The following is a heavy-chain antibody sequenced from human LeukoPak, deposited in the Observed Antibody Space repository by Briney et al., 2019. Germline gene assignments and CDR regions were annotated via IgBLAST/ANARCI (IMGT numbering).Heavy chain of an antibody. J-gene: IGHJ3*02. V-gene: IGHV1-2*02. Sequence: PRASVKVSCKASGYNFTDYFIHWVRQAPGQGFEWMGWINPNSGGTHTSQNFQGRVTMTRDTSISIVYMELSRLTSDDTAVYYCARDGRIWGQGTMVTVSS. CDR2: INPNSGGT. CDR1: GYNFTDYF. CDR3: ARDGRI. D-gene: IGHD1-1*01.